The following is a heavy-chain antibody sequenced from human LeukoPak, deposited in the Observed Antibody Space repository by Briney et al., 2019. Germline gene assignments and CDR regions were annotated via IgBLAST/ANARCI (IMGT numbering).Heavy chain of an antibody. J-gene: IGHJ6*02. CDR1: GFTFDDYA. Sequence: GGSLRLSCAASGFTFDDYAMHWVRQAPGKGLEWVSGISWNSGSIGYADSVKGRFTISRDNAKNSLYLQMNSLRAEDTALYYCAKQGSSSWSSYYYYGMDVWGQGTTVTVSS. V-gene: IGHV3-9*01. D-gene: IGHD6-13*01. CDR3: AKQGSSSWSSYYYYGMDV. CDR2: ISWNSGSI.